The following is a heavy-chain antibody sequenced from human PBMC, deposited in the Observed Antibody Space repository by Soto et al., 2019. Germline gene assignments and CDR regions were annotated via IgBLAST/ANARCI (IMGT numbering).Heavy chain of an antibody. D-gene: IGHD1-1*01. CDR2: INEDGSEY. J-gene: IGHJ4*02. Sequence: EVHLEESGGGLVQPGGSLRLSCAASGFTFSAYWMNWVRQAPGKGLEWVANINEDGSEYNDVASVKGRFTISRDNAKNALFLQMNALRVEDTAVYYCARTGDGHHDFLDYWGQGILVSVSS. CDR3: ARTGDGHHDFLDY. V-gene: IGHV3-7*01. CDR1: GFTFSAYW.